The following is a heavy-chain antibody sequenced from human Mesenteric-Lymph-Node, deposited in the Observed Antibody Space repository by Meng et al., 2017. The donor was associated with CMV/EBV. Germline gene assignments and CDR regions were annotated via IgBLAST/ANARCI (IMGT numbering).Heavy chain of an antibody. D-gene: IGHD2-2*03. V-gene: IGHV3-53*01. CDR1: GFTFDDYG. J-gene: IGHJ4*02. Sequence: GESLKISCAASGFTFDDYGMSWVRQAPGKGLEWVSMIYAGGDTYYADSVKGRFTISRDNSKNTLYLQMNNLRAEDTAVYYCAGRPLGYCSSTGCYDYWGQGTQVTVSS. CDR3: AGRPLGYCSSTGCYDY. CDR2: IYAGGDT.